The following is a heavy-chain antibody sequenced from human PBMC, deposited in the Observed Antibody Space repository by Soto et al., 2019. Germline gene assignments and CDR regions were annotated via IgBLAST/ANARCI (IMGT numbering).Heavy chain of an antibody. J-gene: IGHJ5*02. CDR3: ARHIPYYYDSSGYYLDNWFDP. CDR1: GGSISSSSYY. D-gene: IGHD3-22*01. Sequence: KPSETLSLTCTVSGGSISSSSYYWGWIRRPPGKGLEWIGSIYYSGSTYYNPSLKSRVTISVDTSKNQFSLKLSSVTAADTAVYYCARHIPYYYDSSGYYLDNWFDPWGQGTLVTVSS. V-gene: IGHV4-39*01. CDR2: IYYSGST.